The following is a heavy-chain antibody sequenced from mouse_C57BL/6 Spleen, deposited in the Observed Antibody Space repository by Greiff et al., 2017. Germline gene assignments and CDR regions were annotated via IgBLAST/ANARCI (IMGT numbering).Heavy chain of an antibody. V-gene: IGHV1-5*01. Sequence: EVQLQQSGTVLARPGASVKMSCKTSGYTFTSYWMHWVKQRPGQGPEWIGAIYPGNSDTSYNQKFKGKAKLTAVTSASTAYMELSSLTNEDSAVYYGTRLLRVGYAMDYWGQGTSVTVSS. CDR3: TRLLRVGYAMDY. CDR2: IYPGNSDT. D-gene: IGHD1-1*01. J-gene: IGHJ4*01. CDR1: GYTFTSYW.